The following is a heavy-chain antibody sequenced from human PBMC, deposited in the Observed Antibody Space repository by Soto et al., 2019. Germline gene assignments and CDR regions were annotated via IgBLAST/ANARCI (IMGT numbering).Heavy chain of an antibody. CDR1: GGTFSSYA. Sequence: ASVKVSCKASGGTFSSYAISWVRQAPGQGLEWMGWINPNSGGTNYAQKFQGRVTMTRDTSISTAYMELSRLRSDDTAVYYCARDKMGSGHYYYGMDVWGQGTTVTVSS. V-gene: IGHV1-2*02. D-gene: IGHD3-10*01. CDR3: ARDKMGSGHYYYGMDV. CDR2: INPNSGGT. J-gene: IGHJ6*02.